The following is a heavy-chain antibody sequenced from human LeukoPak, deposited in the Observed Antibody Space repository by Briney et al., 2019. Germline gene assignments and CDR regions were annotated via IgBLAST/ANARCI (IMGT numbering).Heavy chain of an antibody. J-gene: IGHJ4*02. V-gene: IGHV1-69*05. D-gene: IGHD5-18*01. CDR3: ARDSRQHSSASY. CDR1: GGTFSSYA. Sequence: ASVKVSCKASGGTFSSYAISWVRQAPGQGLEWMGRIIPIFGTANYAQKFQGRVTITTDESTSTAYMELSSLRPEDTTAYYSARDSRQHSSASYWGQGPLATVSS. CDR2: IIPIFGTA.